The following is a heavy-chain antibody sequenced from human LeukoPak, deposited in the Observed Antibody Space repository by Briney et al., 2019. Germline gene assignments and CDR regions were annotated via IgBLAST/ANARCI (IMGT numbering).Heavy chain of an antibody. CDR2: IKQDGSEK. V-gene: IGHV3-7*04. J-gene: IGHJ4*02. CDR1: GFTFSSFW. D-gene: IGHD1-7*01. Sequence: GGSLRLSCAASGFTFSSFWMSWVRQAPGKGLEWVANIKQDGSEKYYVDSVKGRFTISRDNAKNSLYLQMNSLRAEDTAVYYCAGGGGELRPFDYWGQGTLVTVSS. CDR3: AGGGGELRPFDY.